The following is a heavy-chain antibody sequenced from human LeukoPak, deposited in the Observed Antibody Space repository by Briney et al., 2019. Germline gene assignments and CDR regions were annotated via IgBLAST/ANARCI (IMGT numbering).Heavy chain of an antibody. CDR3: AKGRTGFSYGYGIDY. Sequence: GGSLRLSCAASGFTFSSYSMNWVRQAPGKGLEWVSSISTSDGTTYYADSVKGRFTISRDNSKNTLYLQMNSLRAEDAAIYYCAKGRTGFSYGYGIDYWGQGTLVTVSS. J-gene: IGHJ4*02. V-gene: IGHV3-23*01. CDR1: GFTFSSYS. CDR2: ISTSDGTT. D-gene: IGHD5-18*01.